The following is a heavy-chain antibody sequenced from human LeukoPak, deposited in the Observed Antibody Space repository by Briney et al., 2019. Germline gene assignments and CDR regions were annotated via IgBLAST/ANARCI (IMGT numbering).Heavy chain of an antibody. Sequence: SETLSLTCTVSGDSISNHTSYWTRIRQPAGKGLEWIGRIYASTSTSYNPSLKSRVTISVDTSKNAFSLKLTSVTAADTAVYYCARRPLSYGLDYWGQGTLVTVSS. CDR2: IYASTST. CDR1: GDSISNHTSY. J-gene: IGHJ4*02. V-gene: IGHV4-61*02. CDR3: ARRPLSYGLDY. D-gene: IGHD3-10*01.